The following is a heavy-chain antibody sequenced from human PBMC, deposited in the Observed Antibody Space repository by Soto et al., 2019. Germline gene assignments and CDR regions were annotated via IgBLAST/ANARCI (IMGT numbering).Heavy chain of an antibody. Sequence: PGGSLRLSCAASGFSVTSYAMSWLRQAPGKGLEWVAFTTSHSYGGTTDYAASVKGRFTISRDDSKSIAYLQMNSLQIADTAIYYCARDGDYYGMDVWGQGTTVTVSS. D-gene: IGHD3-3*01. CDR3: ARDGDYYGMDV. V-gene: IGHV3-49*03. J-gene: IGHJ6*02. CDR2: TTSHSYGGTT. CDR1: GFSVTSYA.